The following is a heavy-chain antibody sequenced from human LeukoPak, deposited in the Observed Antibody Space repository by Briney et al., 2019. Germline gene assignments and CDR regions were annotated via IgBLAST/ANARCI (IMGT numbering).Heavy chain of an antibody. CDR3: ARDGGYCSSTSCVWFDP. CDR1: GGTFSSYA. D-gene: IGHD2-2*01. Sequence: SVKVSCKASGGTFSSYAISWVRQAPGQGLEWMGGIIPILGTANYAQKFQGRVTITTDESTSTAYMELSSLRSEDTAVYYCARDGGYCSSTSCVWFDPWGQGTLVTVSS. CDR2: IIPILGTA. J-gene: IGHJ5*02. V-gene: IGHV1-69*05.